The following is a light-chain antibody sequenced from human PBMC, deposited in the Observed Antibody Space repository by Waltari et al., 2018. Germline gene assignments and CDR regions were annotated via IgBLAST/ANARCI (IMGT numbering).Light chain of an antibody. J-gene: IGKJ1*01. CDR1: PSVLYSSNNKNY. Sequence: DIVMTQSPDSLAVSLGERATINCKSSPSVLYSSNNKNYLAWYQQKPGQPPKLLIYWASTRESGVPDRFSGSGSGTDFTLTISSLQAEDVAVYYCQQYYSTPWTFGQGTKVGIK. V-gene: IGKV4-1*01. CDR2: WAS. CDR3: QQYYSTPWT.